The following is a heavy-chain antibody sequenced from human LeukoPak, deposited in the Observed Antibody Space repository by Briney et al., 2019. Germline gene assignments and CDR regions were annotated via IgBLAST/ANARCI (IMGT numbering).Heavy chain of an antibody. Sequence: GGSLRLSCAASGSRLTSYNLNWVRQAPGKGLEWVSSISSSSSCIHYADSVKGRFTISRDNAKNSLYLQMNSLRAEDTAVYYRARDGGFQLSALEYWGQGILVTVSS. J-gene: IGHJ4*02. V-gene: IGHV3-21*06. CDR1: GSRLTSYN. CDR3: ARDGGFQLSALEY. CDR2: ISSSSSCI. D-gene: IGHD2-2*01.